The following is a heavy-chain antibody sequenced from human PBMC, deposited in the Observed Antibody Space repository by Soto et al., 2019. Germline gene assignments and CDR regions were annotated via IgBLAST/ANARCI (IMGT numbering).Heavy chain of an antibody. CDR2: ISGSGGST. J-gene: IGHJ3*02. CDR1: GFTFSSYA. Sequence: EVQLLESGGGLVQPGGSLRLSCAASGFTFSSYAMSWVRQAPGKGLEWVSAISGSGGSTYYADSVKGRFTISRDNTKNKLYLQMNRRRAEDTAVYYCAKLRRFGELWAFDIWGQGTMVTVSS. D-gene: IGHD3-10*01. V-gene: IGHV3-23*01. CDR3: AKLRRFGELWAFDI.